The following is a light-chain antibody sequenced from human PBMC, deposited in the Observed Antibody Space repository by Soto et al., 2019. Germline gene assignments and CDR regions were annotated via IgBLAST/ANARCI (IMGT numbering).Light chain of an antibody. CDR1: QSVSSN. V-gene: IGKV3-15*01. CDR3: QQYGTSLRGT. J-gene: IGKJ1*01. Sequence: EIVMTQSPATLSVSPGERATLSCRASQSVSSNLAWYQQKPGQAPRLLIYGASTRATGIPARFSGSGSGTEFTLTISSLQSEDFAVYYCQQYGTSLRGTFGQGTKV. CDR2: GAS.